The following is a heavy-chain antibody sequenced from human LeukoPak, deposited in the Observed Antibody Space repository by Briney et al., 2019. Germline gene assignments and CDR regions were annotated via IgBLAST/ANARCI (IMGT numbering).Heavy chain of an antibody. D-gene: IGHD3-10*01. Sequence: GRSLRLSCAASGFTFSSYGMHWVRQAPGKGLEWVAVISYDGSNKYYADPVKGRFTISRDNSKNTLYLQMNSLRAEDTAVYYCAKDRRYGSGRMGYFDYWGQGTLVTVSS. CDR1: GFTFSSYG. V-gene: IGHV3-30*18. J-gene: IGHJ4*02. CDR3: AKDRRYGSGRMGYFDY. CDR2: ISYDGSNK.